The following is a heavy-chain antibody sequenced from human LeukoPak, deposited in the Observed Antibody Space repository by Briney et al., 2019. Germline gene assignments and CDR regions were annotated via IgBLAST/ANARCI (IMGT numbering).Heavy chain of an antibody. CDR2: IYYSGST. Sequence: SETLSLTCTVSGGSIRSSTYSWGWIRQPPGKGLEWIGCIYYSGSTYYNPSLKSRVTMSVDTSKNQFSLKLSSVTAADTAVYYCARPGVHYDSSGYFDSWGQGTLVTVSS. CDR3: ARPGVHYDSSGYFDS. CDR1: GGSIRSSTYS. J-gene: IGHJ5*01. V-gene: IGHV4-39*01. D-gene: IGHD3-22*01.